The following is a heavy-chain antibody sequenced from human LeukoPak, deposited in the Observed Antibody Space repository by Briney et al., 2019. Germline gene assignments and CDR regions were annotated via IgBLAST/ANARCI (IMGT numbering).Heavy chain of an antibody. D-gene: IGHD2-2*02. CDR2: ISSSSSYI. V-gene: IGHV3-21*01. Sequence: GGSLRLSCVASGFIFSSYSMNWVRQAPGKGLEWVSSISSSSSYIYYADSGKGRFTISRDNAKNSLYLQMDSLRAEDTAVYYCARGVVSPALRDYWGQGTLVTVSS. CDR1: GFIFSSYS. J-gene: IGHJ4*02. CDR3: ARGVVSPALRDY.